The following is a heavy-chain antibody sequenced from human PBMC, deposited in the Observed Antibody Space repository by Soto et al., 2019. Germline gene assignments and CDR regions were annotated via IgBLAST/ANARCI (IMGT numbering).Heavy chain of an antibody. J-gene: IGHJ2*01. CDR3: ARGLSSSGYYWSFDL. CDR1: GYTFTSYE. V-gene: IGHV1-8*01. D-gene: IGHD3-22*01. CDR2: MNLNSSNT. Sequence: APLKVSCKASGYTFTSYEINWGRQATGQGLEWMGWMNLNSSNTGYAQKFQGRVTMTRNTSISTAYMELSSLRSVDTAVYYSARGLSSSGYYWSFDLWGRGTLVTVS.